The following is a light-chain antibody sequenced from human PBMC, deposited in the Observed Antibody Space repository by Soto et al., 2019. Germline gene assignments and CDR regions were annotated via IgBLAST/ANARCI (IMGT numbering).Light chain of an antibody. CDR1: QSVTNW. Sequence: DIQMTQSPSTLPASLGDRVTITCRASQSVTNWLAWYQQKPGKAPKLLIYHASTLNSGVPSRLSGSGSGTEFALTISSLQRDDCATYFCQQYNTYFATFGQGTKVEIK. J-gene: IGKJ1*01. CDR2: HAS. V-gene: IGKV1-5*01. CDR3: QQYNTYFAT.